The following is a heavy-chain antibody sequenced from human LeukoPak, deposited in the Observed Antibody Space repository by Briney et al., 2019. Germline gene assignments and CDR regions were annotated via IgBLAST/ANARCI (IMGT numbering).Heavy chain of an antibody. J-gene: IGHJ4*02. CDR2: VWSDGTNK. Sequence: GRSLRLSCAASGFTFSSHGMHWVRQAPGKGLEWVAVVWSDGTNKYYADSVKGRFIISRDNSRNTLYLQMNSLRAEDTAVYYCARDDNVDLIHLDYWCRGTLVTVSS. V-gene: IGHV3-33*01. CDR3: ARDDNVDLIHLDY. CDR1: GFTFSSHG. D-gene: IGHD1-1*01.